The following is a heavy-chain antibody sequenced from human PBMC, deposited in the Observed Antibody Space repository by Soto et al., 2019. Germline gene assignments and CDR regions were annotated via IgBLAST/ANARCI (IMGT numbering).Heavy chain of an antibody. Sequence: QVQLVESGGGMVQPGRSLRLSCAASKFTFSSYSMHWVRQAPGKGLEWVAVISYNGINKFYADSVKGRFTISRDNSKIILYLQINSLSAEDTAVYYCARTALRRPITASGDFDPWGQGTLVIVSS. D-gene: IGHD2-21*01. V-gene: IGHV3-30-3*01. CDR1: KFTFSSYS. CDR2: ISYNGINK. CDR3: ARTALRRPITASGDFDP. J-gene: IGHJ5*02.